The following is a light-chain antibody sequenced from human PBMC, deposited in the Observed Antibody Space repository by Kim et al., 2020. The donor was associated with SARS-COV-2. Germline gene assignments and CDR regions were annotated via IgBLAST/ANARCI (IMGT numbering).Light chain of an antibody. Sequence: VSPGERATLSCMASQSVNSNLAWYQQKPGQAPRLLIYGASTRASGVPARFSGSGSGTEFTLTISSLQSEDFAVYYCQQFNNSPLYSFGQGTKLEI. J-gene: IGKJ2*03. CDR2: GAS. CDR3: QQFNNSPLYS. V-gene: IGKV3-15*01. CDR1: QSVNSN.